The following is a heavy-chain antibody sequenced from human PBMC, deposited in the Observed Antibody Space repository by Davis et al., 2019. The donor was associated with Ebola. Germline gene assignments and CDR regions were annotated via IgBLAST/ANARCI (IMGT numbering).Heavy chain of an antibody. V-gene: IGHV3-73*01. J-gene: IGHJ4*02. D-gene: IGHD4-11*01. CDR2: IRSKANSYAT. CDR1: GFTFSGPA. Sequence: GESLKISCAASGFTFSGPAMHWVRQASGKGLEWVGRIRSKANSYATAYAASVKGRFTISRDDSKNTAYLQRNSLKTEDTAVYYCTSTTVGGDYWGQGTLVTVSS. CDR3: TSTTVGGDY.